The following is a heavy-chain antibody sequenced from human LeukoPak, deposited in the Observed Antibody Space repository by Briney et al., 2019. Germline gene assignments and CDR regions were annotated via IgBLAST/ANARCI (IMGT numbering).Heavy chain of an antibody. Sequence: SETLSLTCTVSGGSVSSGGYYWSWNRQHPGKGLEWIGYIYYSGSTYYNPSLKSRLTISLDTSTNQFSLKLGSVTAADTAVYYCATTAYYFYVDVWGKGTTITVSS. CDR3: ATTAYYFYVDV. V-gene: IGHV4-31*03. D-gene: IGHD1-26*01. CDR2: IYYSGST. CDR1: GGSVSSGGYY. J-gene: IGHJ6*03.